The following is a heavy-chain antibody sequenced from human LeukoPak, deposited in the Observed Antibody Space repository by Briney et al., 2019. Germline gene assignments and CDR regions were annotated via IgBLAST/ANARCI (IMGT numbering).Heavy chain of an antibody. CDR3: ARESTAAISRVVFDL. V-gene: IGHV3-66*02. CDR2: IYSGGNT. D-gene: IGHD2-21*02. Sequence: GGSLRLSCGAYGFIVSGYDMNWVRQAPGQGLEWVSLIYSGGNTIYADSVKGRFTISRDNSKNTLYLQMNGLRAEDTAVYYCARESTAAISRVVFDLWGQGTMVSVSS. CDR1: GFIVSGYD. J-gene: IGHJ3*01.